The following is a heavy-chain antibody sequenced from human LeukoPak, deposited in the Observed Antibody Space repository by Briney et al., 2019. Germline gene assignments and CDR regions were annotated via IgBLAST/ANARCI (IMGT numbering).Heavy chain of an antibody. CDR1: GFTFSSYG. V-gene: IGHV3-23*01. Sequence: PGGSLRLSCAASGFTFSSYGMSWVRQAPGKGLEWVSAISGSGGSTYYADSVKGRFTISRDNSKNTLYLQMNSLRAEDTAVYYCAKTGRGIVGAPFDYWGQGTLVTVSS. D-gene: IGHD1-26*01. J-gene: IGHJ4*02. CDR2: ISGSGGST. CDR3: AKTGRGIVGAPFDY.